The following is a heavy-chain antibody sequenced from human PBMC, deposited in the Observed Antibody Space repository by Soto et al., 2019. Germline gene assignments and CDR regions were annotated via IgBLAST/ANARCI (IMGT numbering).Heavy chain of an antibody. Sequence: QVQLQESGPGVVRTSQTLSLTCTVSGGSISSGNIYWSWIRQPPGKGLEWIGYIYYTGSTYYNPSLTSRVTISVNPSKNQFSLTLTSVTAADTAMYYCARVTMVRGVMADYWGQGTLVTVSS. V-gene: IGHV4-30-4*01. CDR1: GGSISSGNIY. CDR2: IYYTGST. J-gene: IGHJ4*02. D-gene: IGHD3-10*01. CDR3: ARVTMVRGVMADY.